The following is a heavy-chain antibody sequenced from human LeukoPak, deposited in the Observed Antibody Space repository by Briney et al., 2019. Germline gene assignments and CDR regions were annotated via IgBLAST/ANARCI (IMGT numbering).Heavy chain of an antibody. CDR3: AIGGIAVAGTPRYFDY. D-gene: IGHD6-19*01. CDR2: ISYDGSNK. CDR1: GFTFSSYG. V-gene: IGHV3-30*03. J-gene: IGHJ4*02. Sequence: GRSLRLSCAASGFTFSSYGMHWVRQAQGKGLEWVAVISYDGSNKYYADSVKGRFTISRDNSKNTLYLQMNSLRAEDTAVYYCAIGGIAVAGTPRYFDYWGQGTLVTVSS.